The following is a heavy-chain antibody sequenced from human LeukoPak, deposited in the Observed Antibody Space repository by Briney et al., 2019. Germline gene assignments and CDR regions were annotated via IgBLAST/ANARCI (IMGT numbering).Heavy chain of an antibody. D-gene: IGHD3-22*01. J-gene: IGHJ3*02. CDR1: GGSISSGGYY. CDR3: AREDYYDSSGYFPLGAFDI. CDR2: IYYSGST. Sequence: PSETLSLTCTVSGGSISSGGYYWSWIRQHSGKGLEWIGYIYYSGSTYYNPSLKSRVTISVDTSKNQFSLKLSSVTAADTAVYYCAREDYYDSSGYFPLGAFDIWGQGTMVTVSS. V-gene: IGHV4-31*03.